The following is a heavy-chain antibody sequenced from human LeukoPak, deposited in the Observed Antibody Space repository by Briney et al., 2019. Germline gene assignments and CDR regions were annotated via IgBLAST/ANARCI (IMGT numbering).Heavy chain of an antibody. J-gene: IGHJ3*02. CDR2: IHYSGRT. V-gene: IGHV4-30-4*08. CDR3: ARVRSDGSGTI. D-gene: IGHD3-10*01. Sequence: PSQTLSLTCTVSGGSISSGDYYWSWIRQPPGTGLEWIGYIHYSGRTYYNPSLKSRFPISVDTSKNQFSLKLSSVTAADTAVYFCARVRSDGSGTIWAQGTMVTVSS. CDR1: GGSISSGDYY.